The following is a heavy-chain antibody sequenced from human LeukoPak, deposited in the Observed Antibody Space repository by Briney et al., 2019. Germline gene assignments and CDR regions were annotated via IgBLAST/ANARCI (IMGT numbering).Heavy chain of an antibody. CDR2: ISSSGST. D-gene: IGHD2-2*01. J-gene: IGHJ4*02. Sequence: SETLSLTCTVSGGSISSYYWSWIRQPAGKGLEWIGRISSSGSTNYNPSLKSRVTISVDTSKNQFSLKLSSVTAADTAAYYCAAWRRRIEYPFDYWGQGTLVTVSS. CDR3: AAWRRRIEYPFDY. CDR1: GGSISSYY. V-gene: IGHV4-4*07.